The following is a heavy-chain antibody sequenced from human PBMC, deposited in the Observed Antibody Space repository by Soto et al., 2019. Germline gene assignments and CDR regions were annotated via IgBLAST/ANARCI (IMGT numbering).Heavy chain of an antibody. CDR2: IYYSGST. Sequence: PSETLSLTCTVSGGSISSYYWSWIRQPPGKGLEWIGYIYYSGSTNYNPSLKSRFTISVDTSKNQFSLKLSSVTAADTAVYYCARLYGLDAFDIWGQGTMVTVSS. V-gene: IGHV4-59*08. D-gene: IGHD3-16*02. CDR1: GGSISSYY. J-gene: IGHJ3*02. CDR3: ARLYGLDAFDI.